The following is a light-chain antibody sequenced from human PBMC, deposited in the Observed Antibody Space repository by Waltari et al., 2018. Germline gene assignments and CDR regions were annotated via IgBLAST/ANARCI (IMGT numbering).Light chain of an antibody. CDR3: QKYVSLPAT. V-gene: IGKV3-20*01. Sequence: EIVLTQSPGTLSLSPGERVTLSCRASQSVRRSLAWDQHKPGQAPRLLIYDASSRANGLPDSFSGSGSGTYFSLTISRLEPEDSAVYYCQKYVSLPATFGQGTKVEIK. J-gene: IGKJ1*01. CDR1: QSVRRS. CDR2: DAS.